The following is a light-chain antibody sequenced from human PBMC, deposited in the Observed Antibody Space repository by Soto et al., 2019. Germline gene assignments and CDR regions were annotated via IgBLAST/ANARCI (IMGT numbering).Light chain of an antibody. J-gene: IGKJ3*01. CDR1: QSVSSN. CDR2: GAS. Sequence: EIVMTQSPATLSVSPGERATLSCRASQSVSSNLAWYQPKPGQAPRLLIYGASTRATGIPARFSGSGSGTKFTLTISSLQSEDFAVYFCQQYNSWPFTFGPGTKVDIK. CDR3: QQYNSWPFT. V-gene: IGKV3-15*01.